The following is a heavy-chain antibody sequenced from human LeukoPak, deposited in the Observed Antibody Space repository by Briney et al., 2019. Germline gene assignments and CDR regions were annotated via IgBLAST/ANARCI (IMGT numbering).Heavy chain of an antibody. CDR1: GFTFSSSA. CDR3: ARWVGTQLDF. J-gene: IGHJ4*02. D-gene: IGHD1-14*01. CDR2: ISSDGGRV. Sequence: GGSLRLSCAASGFTFSSSAMHGVREAPGKRLETVSAISSDGGRVYYGDSVKGRFTISRDNSKNMLYLQMGILRAEDMAVYYCARWVGTQLDFWGQGTLVTVSS. V-gene: IGHV3-64*02.